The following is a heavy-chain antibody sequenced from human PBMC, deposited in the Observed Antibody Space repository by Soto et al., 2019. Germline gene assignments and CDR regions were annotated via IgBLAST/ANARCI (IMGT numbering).Heavy chain of an antibody. CDR2: IYYSGST. V-gene: IGHV4-31*03. D-gene: IGHD1-1*01. CDR1: GGSISSGGYY. J-gene: IGHJ4*02. CDR3: ARDTTPSL. Sequence: SETLSLTCTVSGGSISSGGYYWSWIRQHPGKGLEWIGYIYYSGSTYYNPSLKSRVTISVDTSKNQFSLKLSSVTTADTAMYYCARDTTPSLWGQGTLVTVSS.